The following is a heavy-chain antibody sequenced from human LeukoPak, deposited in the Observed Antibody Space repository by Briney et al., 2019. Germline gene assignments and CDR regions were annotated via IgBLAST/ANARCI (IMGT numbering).Heavy chain of an antibody. CDR2: INHSGST. CDR3: ARSPVDPYFDY. V-gene: IGHV4-34*01. Sequence: SETLSLTCAVYGGSFRGYYWSWIRQPPGKGLEWIGEINHSGSTNYNPSLKSRVTISVDTSKNQFSLKLSSVTAADTAVYYCARSPVDPYFDYWGQGTLVTVSS. J-gene: IGHJ4*02. CDR1: GGSFRGYY. D-gene: IGHD5-12*01.